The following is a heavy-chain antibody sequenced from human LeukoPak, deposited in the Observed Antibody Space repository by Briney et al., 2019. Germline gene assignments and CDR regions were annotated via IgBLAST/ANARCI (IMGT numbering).Heavy chain of an antibody. D-gene: IGHD2-2*01. J-gene: IGHJ4*02. CDR3: ARIFCSSTSCYFFDY. CDR2: INPNSGGT. Sequence: ASVKVSCKASGYTFSGYYMHWVRQAPGRGLEWMGWINPNSGGTNYAQKFQGRVTMTRDTSISTAYMELSRLRSDDTAVYYCARIFCSSTSCYFFDYWGQGTLVTVS. V-gene: IGHV1-2*02. CDR1: GYTFSGYY.